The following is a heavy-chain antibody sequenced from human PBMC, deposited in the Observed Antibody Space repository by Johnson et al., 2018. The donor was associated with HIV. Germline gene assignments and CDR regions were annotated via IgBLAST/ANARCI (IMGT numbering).Heavy chain of an antibody. J-gene: IGHJ3*02. V-gene: IGHV3-33*06. CDR1: GFTFSSYG. D-gene: IGHD6-13*01. CDR3: AKCFWGSSLIDVFDM. CDR2: MWYDGSNK. Sequence: QVQLVESGGGVVQPGRSLRLSCAASGFTFSSYGMHWVRQAPGKGLEWVAVMWYDGSNKYYADSVKGRFTISRDNSKNTLYLQMNSLRAEDTAVYYCAKCFWGSSLIDVFDMWGQGKMVTVSS.